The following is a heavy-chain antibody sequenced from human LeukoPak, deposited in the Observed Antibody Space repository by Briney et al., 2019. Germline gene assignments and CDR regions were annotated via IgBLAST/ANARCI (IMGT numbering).Heavy chain of an antibody. Sequence: PGGSLRLSCAASRFTFSSDSMNWVRQAPRKGLEWVSSISSSSSYIYYADSVKGRFTISRDNAKNSLYLQMNSLRAEDTAVYYCARGRGSYPLYFDYWGQGTLVTVSS. CDR2: ISSSSSYI. CDR1: RFTFSSDS. CDR3: ARGRGSYPLYFDY. V-gene: IGHV3-21*01. J-gene: IGHJ4*02. D-gene: IGHD1-26*01.